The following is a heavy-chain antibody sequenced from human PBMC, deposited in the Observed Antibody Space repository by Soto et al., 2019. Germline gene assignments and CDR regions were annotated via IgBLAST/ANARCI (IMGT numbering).Heavy chain of an antibody. CDR1: GDSVSSNSAA. CDR2: TYYRSKWYN. J-gene: IGHJ6*02. CDR3: ARVGIAAAGNWVDYYYGMDV. Sequence: SQTLSLTCAISGDSVSSNSAAWNWIRQSPSRGLEWLGRTYYRSKWYNDYAVSVKSRITINPDTSKNQFSLQLNSVTPEDTAVYYCARVGIAAAGNWVDYYYGMDVWGQGTTVTVSS. V-gene: IGHV6-1*01. D-gene: IGHD6-13*01.